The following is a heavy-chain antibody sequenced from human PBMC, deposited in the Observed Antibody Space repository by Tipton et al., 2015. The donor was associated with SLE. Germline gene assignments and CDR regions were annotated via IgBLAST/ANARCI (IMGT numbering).Heavy chain of an antibody. Sequence: TLSLTCAVYGGSFSGYYWSWIRQPPGKGLEWIGEINHSGSTNYNPSLKSRVTISVDTSKNQFSLKMRSVTAADTAVYYCARGLTVTTNPYFDLWGRCSLVTVSS. D-gene: IGHD3-9*01. CDR2: INHSGST. CDR3: ARGLTVTTNPYFDL. J-gene: IGHJ2*01. V-gene: IGHV4-34*01. CDR1: GGSFSGYY.